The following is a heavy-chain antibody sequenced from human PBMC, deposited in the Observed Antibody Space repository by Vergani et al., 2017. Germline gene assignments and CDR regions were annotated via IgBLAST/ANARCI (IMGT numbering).Heavy chain of an antibody. Sequence: QLLESGGGLIQPGGSLRLSCAASGFTFNSYAMTWVRQAPGKGLEWVSHIYSGDETYYADSVKGRVTISRDTSKNTLHLQINNLRVEDTAVYYCARGNYYGSGTYVDPWGQGTLVTVSS. J-gene: IGHJ5*02. CDR1: GFTFNSYA. D-gene: IGHD3-10*01. CDR3: ARGNYYGSGTYVDP. V-gene: IGHV3-66*02. CDR2: IYSGDET.